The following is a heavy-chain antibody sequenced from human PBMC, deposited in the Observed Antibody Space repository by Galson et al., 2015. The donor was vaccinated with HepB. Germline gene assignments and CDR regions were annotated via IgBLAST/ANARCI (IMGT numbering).Heavy chain of an antibody. Sequence: SETLSLTCTVSGGSISSSSYYWGWIRQPPGKGLEWIGYIYYSGSTNYNPSLKSRVTISVDTSKNQFSLKLSSVTAADTAVYYCARALGYCSGGSCYDPDYYFDYWGQGTLVTVSS. J-gene: IGHJ4*02. D-gene: IGHD2-15*01. CDR3: ARALGYCSGGSCYDPDYYFDY. V-gene: IGHV4-61*05. CDR1: GGSISSSSYY. CDR2: IYYSGST.